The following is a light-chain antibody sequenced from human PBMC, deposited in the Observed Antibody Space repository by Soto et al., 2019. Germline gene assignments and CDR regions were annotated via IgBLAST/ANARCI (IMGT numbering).Light chain of an antibody. CDR1: QSVSSN. V-gene: IGKV3-15*01. Sequence: EIVMTQSPATLSVSPXXXXXRXFRASQSVSSNLAWYQQKPGQAPRLLIYGASTRATGIPARFSGSGSGTDFTLTISRLEPKDFAVYYCQQYGSSGTFGQGTKVDIK. CDR3: QQYGSSGT. CDR2: GAS. J-gene: IGKJ1*01.